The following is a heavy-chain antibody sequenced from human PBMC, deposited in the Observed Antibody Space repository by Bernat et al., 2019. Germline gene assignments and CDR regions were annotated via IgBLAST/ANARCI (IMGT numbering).Heavy chain of an antibody. D-gene: IGHD2-15*01. CDR1: GFTFSSYW. CDR2: INSDGSST. V-gene: IGHV3-74*01. Sequence: EVQLVESGGGLVQPGGSLRLSCAASGFTFSSYWMHWVRQAPGKGLVWVSRINSDGSSTSYADSVKGRFTISRDNAKNTLYLQMNSLRAEDTAVYYCARDGGCSGGSCYSWFDPWGQGTLVTVSS. CDR3: ARDGGCSGGSCYSWFDP. J-gene: IGHJ5*02.